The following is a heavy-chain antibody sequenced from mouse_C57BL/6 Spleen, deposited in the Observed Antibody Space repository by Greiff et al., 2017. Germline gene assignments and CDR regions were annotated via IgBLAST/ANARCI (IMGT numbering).Heavy chain of an antibody. CDR2: ISSGGDYI. CDR3: TRERGSGYPFDY. Sequence: EVMLVESGEGLVKPGGSLKLSCAASGFTFSSYAMSWVRQTPEKRLEWVAYISSGGDYIYYADTLKGRFTISRDNARNTLYLQMSSLKSEDTAMYYCTRERGSGYPFDYWGQGTTLTVSS. D-gene: IGHD3-2*02. CDR1: GFTFSSYA. J-gene: IGHJ2*01. V-gene: IGHV5-9-1*02.